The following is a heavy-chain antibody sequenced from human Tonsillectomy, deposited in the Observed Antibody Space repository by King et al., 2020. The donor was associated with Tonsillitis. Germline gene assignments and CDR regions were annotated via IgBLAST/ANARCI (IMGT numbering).Heavy chain of an antibody. Sequence: QLVQSGAEVKKPGSSVKVSCQASGGTFSSYAISWVRQAPGQGLEWMGGIIPIFGTANYAQKFQGRVTITADESTSTAYMELSSLRSEDTAVYYCARERGSLRYCSGGSCFDAFDIWGQGTMVTVSS. CDR1: GGTFSSYA. CDR2: IIPIFGTA. J-gene: IGHJ3*02. D-gene: IGHD2-15*01. CDR3: ARERGSLRYCSGGSCFDAFDI. V-gene: IGHV1-69*01.